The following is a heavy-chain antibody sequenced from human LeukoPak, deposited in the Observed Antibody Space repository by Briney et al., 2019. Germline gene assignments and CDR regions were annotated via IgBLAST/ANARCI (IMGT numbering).Heavy chain of an antibody. CDR2: ISYDGTNK. J-gene: IGHJ6*03. CDR1: GFTFSNYV. Sequence: GESLTLSCAASGFTFSNYVIYWLRQAPGKGLELLAVISYDGTNKYYADFGKGRFTISRDHSQTTVDLQMNSRGGADTDVYYCVRSPTYYNMDVWGKGTTVTVSS. V-gene: IGHV3-30*03. CDR3: VRSPTYYNMDV.